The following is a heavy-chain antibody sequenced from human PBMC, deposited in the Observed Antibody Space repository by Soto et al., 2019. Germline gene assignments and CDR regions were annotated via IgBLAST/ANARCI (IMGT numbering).Heavy chain of an antibody. V-gene: IGHV3-30*03. CDR1: GFTFSSYG. CDR3: VVALAARTYFDY. J-gene: IGHJ4*02. D-gene: IGHD6-6*01. Sequence: SLRLSCAASGFTFSSYGMHWVRQAPGKGLEWVAVISYDGSNKYYADSVKGRFTISRDNSKNTLYLQMNSLRAEDTAVYYCVVALAARTYFDYWGQGTLVTVSS. CDR2: ISYDGSNK.